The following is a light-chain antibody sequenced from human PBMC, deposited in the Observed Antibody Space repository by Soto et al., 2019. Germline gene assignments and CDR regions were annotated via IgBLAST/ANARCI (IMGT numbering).Light chain of an antibody. V-gene: IGKV1-27*01. CDR2: AAS. J-gene: IGKJ1*01. Sequence: DIQMTQSPSSLSASVGDRVTITCRASQGISNYLAWYQQKPGIVPKLLIYAASTLQSGVPSRFSGSGSGTDFTLTISSLQPEDVATYYCQKYNSALTWTFGQGTKVEIK. CDR1: QGISNY. CDR3: QKYNSALTWT.